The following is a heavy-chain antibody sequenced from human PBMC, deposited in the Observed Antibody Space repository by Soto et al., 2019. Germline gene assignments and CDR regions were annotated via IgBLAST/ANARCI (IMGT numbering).Heavy chain of an antibody. V-gene: IGHV3-11*01. J-gene: IGHJ4*02. CDR3: AKANWATPDS. Sequence: LVESGGALVKPGGSLRLSCAASGFIFRDWFMSWIRQAPGKGLEWISYISKDSGRATRYAESVKGRFTISRDNAKSLLFLQLTNLPVEETAVYYCAKANWATPDSWGQGTLVAVSS. D-gene: IGHD7-27*01. CDR1: GFIFRDWF. CDR2: ISKDSGRAT.